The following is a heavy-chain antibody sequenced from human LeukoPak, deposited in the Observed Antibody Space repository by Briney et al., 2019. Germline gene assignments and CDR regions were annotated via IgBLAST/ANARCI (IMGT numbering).Heavy chain of an antibody. Sequence: ASVKVSCKASGYTFTSYDINWVRQATGQGLEWMGWMNPNSGNTGYALKFQGRVTMARNTSISTAYMELSSLRSEDTAVYYCARGSLTYYYDSSGYTYYFDYWGQGTLVTVSS. D-gene: IGHD3-22*01. J-gene: IGHJ4*02. CDR1: GYTFTSYD. CDR3: ARGSLTYYYDSSGYTYYFDY. CDR2: MNPNSGNT. V-gene: IGHV1-8*01.